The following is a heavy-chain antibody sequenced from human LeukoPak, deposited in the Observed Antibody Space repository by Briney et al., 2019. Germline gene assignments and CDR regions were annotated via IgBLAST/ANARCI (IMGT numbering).Heavy chain of an antibody. Sequence: GGSLRLSCAASGFTFSNAWMGWVRPAPGKGLEWVGRIKSKTDGGTTDYAAPVKGRFTISRDDSKNTLYLQMNSLKTEDTAVYYCTTDPPVTMVRGVTWGQGTLVTVSS. CDR3: TTDPPVTMVRGVT. CDR1: GFTFSNAW. D-gene: IGHD3-10*01. J-gene: IGHJ5*02. CDR2: IKSKTDGGTT. V-gene: IGHV3-15*01.